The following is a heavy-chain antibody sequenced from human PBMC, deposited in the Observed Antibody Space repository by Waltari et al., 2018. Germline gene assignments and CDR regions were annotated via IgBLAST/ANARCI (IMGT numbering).Heavy chain of an antibody. CDR3: ARSPIFGNWFDP. J-gene: IGHJ5*02. Sequence: QVQLQESGPGLVKPSQTLSLTCTVSGGSIRSGSYYWSWIRQPAGKGLEWIGRSFTSGTTNYNPSLKSRLTISLDTSKNQFSLRLNSVTAADTAVYYCARSPIFGNWFDPWGQGTLVTVSS. D-gene: IGHD3-3*01. CDR1: GGSIRSGSYY. V-gene: IGHV4-61*02. CDR2: SFTSGTT.